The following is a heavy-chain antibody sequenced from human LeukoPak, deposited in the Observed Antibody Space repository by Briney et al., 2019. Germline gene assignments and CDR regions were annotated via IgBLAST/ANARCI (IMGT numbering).Heavy chain of an antibody. CDR2: IYPGDSDT. Sequence: GESLKISCKGSGYSFTSYWIGWVRQMPGKGLEWMGIIYPGDSDTRYSPSLQGQVTISADKSISTAYLQWSSLKASDTAMYYCARHEDQLPYGMDVWGQGTTVTVSS. CDR3: ARHEDQLPYGMDV. CDR1: GYSFTSYW. J-gene: IGHJ6*02. D-gene: IGHD2-2*01. V-gene: IGHV5-51*01.